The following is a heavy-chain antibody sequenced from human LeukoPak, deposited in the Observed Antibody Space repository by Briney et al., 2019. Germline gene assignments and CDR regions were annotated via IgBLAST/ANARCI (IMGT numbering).Heavy chain of an antibody. Sequence: GGSLRLSCAASGFTFSSYGMHWVRQAPGKGLEWVAVISYDGSNKYYADSVKGRFAISRDNSKNTLYLQMNSLRAEDAAVYYCAKDLTAVAMATISVADYWGQGTLVTVSS. CDR3: AKDLTAVAMATISVADY. CDR1: GFTFSSYG. D-gene: IGHD5-24*01. J-gene: IGHJ4*02. CDR2: ISYDGSNK. V-gene: IGHV3-30*18.